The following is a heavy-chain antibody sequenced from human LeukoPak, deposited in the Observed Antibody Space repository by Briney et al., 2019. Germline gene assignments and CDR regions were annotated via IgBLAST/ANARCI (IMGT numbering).Heavy chain of an antibody. J-gene: IGHJ4*02. CDR1: GGTFSSYA. CDR2: IIPTLGIA. V-gene: IGHV1-69*04. D-gene: IGHD5-24*01. CDR3: ATQQEMATLNFDY. Sequence: SVKVSCKASGGTFSSYAISWVRQAPGQGLEWMGRIIPTLGIANYAQKFQGRVTITADKSTSTAYMELSSLRSEDTAVYYCATQQEMATLNFDYWGQGTLVTVSS.